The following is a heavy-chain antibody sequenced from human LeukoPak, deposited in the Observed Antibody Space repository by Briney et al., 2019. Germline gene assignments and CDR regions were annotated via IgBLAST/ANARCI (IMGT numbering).Heavy chain of an antibody. Sequence: PGGSLRLSCAASGFTFSSYGMHWVRQAPGKGLEWVAFIRYDGSNKYYADSVKGRFTSSRDNSKNTLYLQMNSLRAEDTAVYYSAKDSSGSSSRFLNWFDPWGQGTLVTVSS. D-gene: IGHD6-13*01. V-gene: IGHV3-30*02. J-gene: IGHJ5*02. CDR2: IRYDGSNK. CDR3: AKDSSGSSSRFLNWFDP. CDR1: GFTFSSYG.